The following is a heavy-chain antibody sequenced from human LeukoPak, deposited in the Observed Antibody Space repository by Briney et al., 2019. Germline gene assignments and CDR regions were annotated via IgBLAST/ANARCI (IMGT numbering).Heavy chain of an antibody. V-gene: IGHV4-34*01. CDR2: IKHSGST. J-gene: IGHJ4*02. Sequence: SETLSLTCAVYGGSFSGYYWSWIRQPPGKGLEWIGEIKHSGSTNYNPSLKSRVTISVDTSKNQFYLKLSSVTAADTAVYYCARDGARLQRVAYWGQGILVTVSS. CDR3: ARDGARLQRVAY. CDR1: GGSFSGYY. D-gene: IGHD1-1*01.